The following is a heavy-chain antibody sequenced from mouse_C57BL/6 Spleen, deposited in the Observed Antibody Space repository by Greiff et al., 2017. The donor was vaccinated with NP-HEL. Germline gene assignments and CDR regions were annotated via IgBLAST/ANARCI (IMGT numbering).Heavy chain of an antibody. J-gene: IGHJ2*01. CDR2: INPSTGGT. V-gene: IGHV1-42*01. Sequence: VQLQQSGPELVKPGASVKISCKASGYSFTGYYMNWVKQSPEKSLEWIGEINPSTGGTTYNQKFKAKATLTVDKSSSTAYMQLKSLTSEDSAVYYCATIYYGNYFDYWGQGTTLTVSS. D-gene: IGHD2-1*01. CDR3: ATIYYGNYFDY. CDR1: GYSFTGYY.